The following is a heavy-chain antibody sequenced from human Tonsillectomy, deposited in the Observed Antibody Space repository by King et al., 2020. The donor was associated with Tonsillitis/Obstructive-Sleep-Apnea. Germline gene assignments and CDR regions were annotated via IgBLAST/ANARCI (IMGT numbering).Heavy chain of an antibody. V-gene: IGHV2-5*02. J-gene: IGHJ4*02. Sequence: TLKESGPTLVKPTQTLTLTCTFSGFSLSTSGVGVGWIRQPPGKALGWLALIYWDDDKRYSPSLKSRLTITKDTSKNQVVLTMINMDPVDTATYYCEHSLTNGSGAIWGQGTLVTVSS. D-gene: IGHD3-10*01. CDR2: IYWDDDK. CDR1: GFSLSTSGVG. CDR3: EHSLTNGSGAI.